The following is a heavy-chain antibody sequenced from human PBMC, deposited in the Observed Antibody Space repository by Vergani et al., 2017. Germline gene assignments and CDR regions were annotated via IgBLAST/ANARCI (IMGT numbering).Heavy chain of an antibody. J-gene: IGHJ4*02. CDR1: GFTFSNAW. V-gene: IGHV3-33*08. Sequence: VQLVESGGGLVKPGGSLRLSCAASGFTFSNAWMSWVRQAPGKGLEWVAVIWYDGSNKYYADSVKGRFTISRDNSKNTLYLQMNSLRAEDTTVYYCARDRGVASPNYVYDYWGQGTLVTVSS. D-gene: IGHD3-16*01. CDR3: ARDRGVASPNYVYDY. CDR2: IWYDGSNK.